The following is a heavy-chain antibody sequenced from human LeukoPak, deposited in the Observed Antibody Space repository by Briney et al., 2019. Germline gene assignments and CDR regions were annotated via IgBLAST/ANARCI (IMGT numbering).Heavy chain of an antibody. CDR3: ARDLRGDSSGYYYGYFDY. CDR2: ISAYNGNT. Sequence: ASVTVSFKASGYTFTSYGISWVRQAPAQGLEWMGWISAYNGNTNYAQKLQGRVTMTTDTSKSTVYMELRSLRSDDTAVYYCARDLRGDSSGYYYGYFDYWGQGTLVTVSS. CDR1: GYTFTSYG. V-gene: IGHV1-18*01. D-gene: IGHD3-22*01. J-gene: IGHJ4*02.